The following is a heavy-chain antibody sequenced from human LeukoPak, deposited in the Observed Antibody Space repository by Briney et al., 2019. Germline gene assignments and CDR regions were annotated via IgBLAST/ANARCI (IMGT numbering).Heavy chain of an antibody. CDR3: ARGRTGYGSGSYPPYFDY. Sequence: GGSLRLSCAASGFTFSSYAMHWVRQAPGKGLEWAAVISYDGSNKYYADSVKGRFTISRDNSKNTLYLQMNSLRAEDTAVYYCARGRTGYGSGSYPPYFDYWGQGTLVTVSS. D-gene: IGHD3-10*01. V-gene: IGHV3-30*04. CDR2: ISYDGSNK. CDR1: GFTFSSYA. J-gene: IGHJ4*02.